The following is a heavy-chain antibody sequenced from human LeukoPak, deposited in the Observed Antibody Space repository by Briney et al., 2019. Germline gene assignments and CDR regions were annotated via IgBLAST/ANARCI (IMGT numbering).Heavy chain of an antibody. CDR3: ARPETYYYDSSGYFGAFDI. D-gene: IGHD3-22*01. Sequence: GESLKTSCKGSGYSFTSYWIGWVRQMPGKGLEWMGIIYPGDSDTRYSPSFQGQVTISAVKSISTAYLQWSSLKASDTAMYYCARPETYYYDSSGYFGAFDIWGRGTIDPVSS. V-gene: IGHV5-51*01. CDR1: GYSFTSYW. J-gene: IGHJ3*02. CDR2: IYPGDSDT.